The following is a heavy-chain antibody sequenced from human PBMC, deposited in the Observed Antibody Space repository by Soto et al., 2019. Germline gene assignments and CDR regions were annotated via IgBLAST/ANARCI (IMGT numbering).Heavy chain of an antibody. V-gene: IGHV1-3*01. J-gene: IGHJ3*02. CDR2: IHAGNGYT. CDR3: ARVQYSGDALRLAFDI. CDR1: GYTFTSYS. D-gene: IGHD5-12*01. Sequence: QVQLVQSGAQVKRPGASVTVSCRASGYTFTSYSLHWVRQAPGRRLEWMGWIHAGNGYTKYSQSFQGRVPITRDTSGTTVNMDLSSRRSEDTAVYYLARVQYSGDALRLAFDIWAQGTMVTVSS.